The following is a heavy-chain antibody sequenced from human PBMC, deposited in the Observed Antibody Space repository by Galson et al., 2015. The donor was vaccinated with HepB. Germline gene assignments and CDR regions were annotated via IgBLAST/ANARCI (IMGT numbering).Heavy chain of an antibody. CDR2: ISGSGGST. CDR3: AKDMRRGVGATPPYYFDY. J-gene: IGHJ4*02. V-gene: IGHV3-23*01. D-gene: IGHD1-26*01. CDR1: GFTFSSYA. Sequence: SLRLSCAASGFTFSSYAMSWVRQAPGKGLEWVSAISGSGGSTYYADSVKGRFTISRDNSKNTLYLQMNSLRAEDTAVYYCAKDMRRGVGATPPYYFDYWGQGTLVTVSS.